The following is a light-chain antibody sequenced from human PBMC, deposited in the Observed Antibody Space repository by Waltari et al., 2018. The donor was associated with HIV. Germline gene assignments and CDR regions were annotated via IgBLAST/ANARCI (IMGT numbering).Light chain of an antibody. CDR3: SSYTSSSTYV. CDR1: SSDVGCYHF. CDR2: EVS. Sequence: QSALTQPASVSGSPGQSIAISCTGTSSDVGCYHFVSWYHQHPGKAPKLMFYEVSKRASGVSNRFPGFKSGNTATLTISGLQAEDEADYYCSSYTSSSTYVFGTGTKVTVL. J-gene: IGLJ1*01. V-gene: IGLV2-14*01.